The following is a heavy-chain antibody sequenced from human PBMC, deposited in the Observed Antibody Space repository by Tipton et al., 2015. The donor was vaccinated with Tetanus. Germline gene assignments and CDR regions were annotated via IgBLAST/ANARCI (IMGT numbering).Heavy chain of an antibody. CDR2: VYFRGTT. V-gene: IGHV4-39*01. J-gene: IGHJ4*02. Sequence: TLSLTCSVSGVAIRSTSYSWGWIRQSPEKGLEWIGSVYFRGTTYYNPSLASRVTISVDTSKNQFSLRLTSVTAADTAVYYCARHLAYGDDAREFDFWGQGTLVTVSS. CDR1: GVAIRSTSYS. CDR3: ARHLAYGDDAREFDF. D-gene: IGHD4-17*01.